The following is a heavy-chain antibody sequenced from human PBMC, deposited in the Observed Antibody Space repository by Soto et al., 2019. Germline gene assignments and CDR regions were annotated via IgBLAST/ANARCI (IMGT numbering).Heavy chain of an antibody. J-gene: IGHJ4*02. V-gene: IGHV1-69*12. CDR2: IIPILRTA. CDR3: AGRHGYNFYFDY. D-gene: IGHD1-1*01. CDR1: GGTFSSYA. Sequence: QVPLVQSGAEVKKPGSSVKVSCKASGGTFSSYAISWVRQAPGQGLEWMGGIIPILRTANYAQKFQGRVTITADESTRSAYVELSSLRSEDAAVYYCAGRHGYNFYFDYWGQGTLVTVSS.